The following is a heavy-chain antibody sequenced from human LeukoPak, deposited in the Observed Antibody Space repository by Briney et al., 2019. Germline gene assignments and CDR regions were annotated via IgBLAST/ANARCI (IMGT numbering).Heavy chain of an antibody. J-gene: IGHJ4*02. CDR2: INSDGSST. CDR3: AKRDSAMVRGVPGSFDY. Sequence: GGSLRLPCPASGFTFSSYWMHWVRQVPGKGLVWVSRINSDGSSTSYADSVKGRFTISRDNSKNTLYLQMNSLRAEDTAVYYCAKRDSAMVRGVPGSFDYWGQGTLVTVSS. D-gene: IGHD3-10*01. CDR1: GFTFSSYW. V-gene: IGHV3-74*01.